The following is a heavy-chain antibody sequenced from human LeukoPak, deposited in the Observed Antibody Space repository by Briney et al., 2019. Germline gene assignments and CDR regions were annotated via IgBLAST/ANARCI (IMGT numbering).Heavy chain of an antibody. CDR2: IYPRDSTT. CDR1: GYDSGVSFTSHS. V-gene: IGHV5-51*01. D-gene: IGHD6-13*01. J-gene: IGHJ5*02. Sequence: GESLKISCQGSGYDSGVSFTSHSIAWVRQMPGKGLEWMGIIYPRDSTTLYSPSFQGQVTISADTSIHTAYLQWISLTDSDTAMYYCERHPIAGGAAYNWFLPWGEGALVTVS. CDR3: ERHPIAGGAAYNWFLP.